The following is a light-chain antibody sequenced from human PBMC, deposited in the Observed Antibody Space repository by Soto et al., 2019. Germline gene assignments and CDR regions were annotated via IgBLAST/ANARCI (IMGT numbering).Light chain of an antibody. V-gene: IGLV1-51*02. CDR2: ENN. Sequence: QSVLTQPPSVSAAPGQKVSISCSGTSSNIGNNYVSWFRHLPGTAPRLLIYENNKRPSGIPDRFSGSKSGTSATLGITGLQTGDEADYYCGTWDSSLSAVVFGGGTQLTVL. J-gene: IGLJ2*01. CDR3: GTWDSSLSAVV. CDR1: SSNIGNNY.